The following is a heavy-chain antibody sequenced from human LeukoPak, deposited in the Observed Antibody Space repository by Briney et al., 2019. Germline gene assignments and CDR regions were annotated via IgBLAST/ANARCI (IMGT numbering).Heavy chain of an antibody. CDR1: GGAFSGYY. J-gene: IGHJ5*02. CDR3: ARGGARWLQFYWFDP. Sequence: SETLSLTCAVYGGAFSGYYWSWIRQPPGKGLEWIGEINHSGSTNYNPSLKSRVTISVDTSKNQFSLKLSSVTAADTAVYYCARGGARWLQFYWFDPWGQGTLVTVSS. V-gene: IGHV4-34*01. CDR2: INHSGST. D-gene: IGHD5-24*01.